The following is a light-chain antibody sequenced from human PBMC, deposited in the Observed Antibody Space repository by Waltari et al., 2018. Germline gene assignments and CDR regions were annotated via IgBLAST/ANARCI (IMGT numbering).Light chain of an antibody. V-gene: IGLV1-51*01. CDR3: ETWDTSLSAWV. CDR1: SSNRGTRY. Sequence: SVLTQAPSVSAAPGQKVTISGVGSSSNRGTRYVYWYQQFPGTAPKLLIYDNDKRPSGIPDRFSASKSGTSATLDITGLQTGDESNYYCETWDTSLSAWVFGGGTKLTVL. J-gene: IGLJ3*02. CDR2: DND.